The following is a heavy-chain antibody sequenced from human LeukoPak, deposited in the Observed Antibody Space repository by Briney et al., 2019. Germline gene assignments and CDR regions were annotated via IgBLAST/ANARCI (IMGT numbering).Heavy chain of an antibody. CDR3: AKDLTVGATKEVYYFDY. D-gene: IGHD1-26*01. V-gene: IGHV3-23*01. CDR2: ISGSGGST. J-gene: IGHJ4*02. Sequence: GSLRLSCAASGFTFSSYSMNWVRQAPGKGLEWVSAISGSGGSTYYADSVKGRFTISRDNSKNTLYLQMNSLRAEDTAVYYCAKDLTVGATKEVYYFDYWGQGTLVTVSS. CDR1: GFTFSSYS.